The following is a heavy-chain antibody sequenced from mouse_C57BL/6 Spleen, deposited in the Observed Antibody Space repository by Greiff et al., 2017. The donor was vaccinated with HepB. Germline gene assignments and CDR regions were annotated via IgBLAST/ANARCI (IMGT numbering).Heavy chain of an antibody. D-gene: IGHD2-4*01. J-gene: IGHJ3*01. Sequence: QVHVKQSGAELARPGASVKLSCKASGYTFTSYGISWVKQRTGQGLEWIGEIYPRSGNTYYNEKFKGKATLTADKSSSTAYMELRSLTSEDSAVYFCARWGDYDEAYWGQGTLVTVSA. CDR3: ARWGDYDEAY. V-gene: IGHV1-81*01. CDR1: GYTFTSYG. CDR2: IYPRSGNT.